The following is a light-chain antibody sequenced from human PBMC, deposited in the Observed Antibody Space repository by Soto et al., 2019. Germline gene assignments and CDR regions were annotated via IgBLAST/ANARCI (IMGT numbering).Light chain of an antibody. CDR3: QHYGSSLWT. J-gene: IGKJ1*01. CDR1: QSVSSSQ. V-gene: IGKV3-20*01. Sequence: EIVLTQSPGTLSLSPGDRATLSGRASQSVSSSQLAWYQQKPGQAPRLLIYDASTRATGIPDRFSGSGSGTDFILTISRLEPEDFAVYYCQHYGSSLWTFGHGTKVEIK. CDR2: DAS.